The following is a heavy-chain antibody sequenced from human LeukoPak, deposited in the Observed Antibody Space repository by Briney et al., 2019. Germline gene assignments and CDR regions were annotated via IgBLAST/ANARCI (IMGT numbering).Heavy chain of an antibody. V-gene: IGHV1-18*01. Sequence: ASVKVSCKASGYTFTSHGISWVRQAPGQGLEWMGWISAYNGNTNYAQKLQGRVTMTTDTSTSTAYMELRSLRSDDTAVYYCARADEDWLRMDVWGQGTTVTVSS. CDR3: ARADEDWLRMDV. CDR1: GYTFTSHG. CDR2: ISAYNGNT. J-gene: IGHJ6*02. D-gene: IGHD3-3*01.